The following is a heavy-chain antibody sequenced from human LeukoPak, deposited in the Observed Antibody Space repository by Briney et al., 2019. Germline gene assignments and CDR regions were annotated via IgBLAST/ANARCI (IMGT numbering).Heavy chain of an antibody. CDR1: GFTFSSYA. V-gene: IGHV3-30-3*01. Sequence: GGSLRLSCAASGFTFSSYAMHWVRQAPGKGLEWVAVISYDGSNKYYADSVKGRFTISRDNAKNSLYLQMNSLRAEDTAVYYCARILGRAARPGDYWGQGTLVTVSS. J-gene: IGHJ4*02. D-gene: IGHD6-6*01. CDR2: ISYDGSNK. CDR3: ARILGRAARPGDY.